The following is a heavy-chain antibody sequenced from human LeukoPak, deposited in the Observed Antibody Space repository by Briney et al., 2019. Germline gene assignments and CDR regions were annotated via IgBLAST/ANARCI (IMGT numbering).Heavy chain of an antibody. CDR2: IYSGGST. D-gene: IGHD4-11*01. J-gene: IGHJ5*02. CDR3: ARAGDGWTTVTENWFDP. Sequence: PGGSLRLSCAASGFIFDDYDMSWVRQAPGKGLEWVSVIYSGGSTYYADSVKGRFTISRDNSKNTLYLQMNSLRAEDTAVYYCARAGDGWTTVTENWFDPWGQGTLVTVSS. V-gene: IGHV3-66*02. CDR1: GFIFDDYD.